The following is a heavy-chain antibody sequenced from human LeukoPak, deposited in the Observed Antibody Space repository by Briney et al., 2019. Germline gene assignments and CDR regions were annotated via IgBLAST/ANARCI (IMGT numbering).Heavy chain of an antibody. CDR3: ARFPADYYDSSGPFDY. V-gene: IGHV4-34*01. CDR2: INHSGST. J-gene: IGHJ4*02. Sequence: PSETLSLTCTVYGGSFSGYYWSWIRQPPGKGLEWIGEINHSGSTNYNPSLKSRVTISVDTSKNQFSLKLSSVTAADTAVYYCARFPADYYDSSGPFDYWGQGTLVTVSS. D-gene: IGHD3-22*01. CDR1: GGSFSGYY.